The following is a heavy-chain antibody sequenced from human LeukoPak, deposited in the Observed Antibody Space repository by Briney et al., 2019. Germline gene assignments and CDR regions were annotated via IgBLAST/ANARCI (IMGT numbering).Heavy chain of an antibody. Sequence: GRSLRLSCAASGFTFSSYGMHWVRQAPGKGLEWVAVISYDGSNKYYADSVKGRFTISRDNSKNTLYLQMNCLRAEDTAVYYCAKEDYDSSGYYYYRFDYWGQGTLVTVSS. CDR3: AKEDYDSSGYYYYRFDY. CDR2: ISYDGSNK. V-gene: IGHV3-30*18. CDR1: GFTFSSYG. D-gene: IGHD3-22*01. J-gene: IGHJ4*02.